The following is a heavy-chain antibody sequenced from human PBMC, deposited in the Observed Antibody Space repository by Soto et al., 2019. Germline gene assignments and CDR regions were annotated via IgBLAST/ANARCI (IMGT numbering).Heavy chain of an antibody. D-gene: IGHD5-12*01. CDR3: ASEGVAPYYYSGIDV. CDR1: GYTFTRSG. CDR2: NSSYNGDT. Sequence: QVQLVQSGAEVKKPGASVKVSCKASGYTFTRSGISWVRQAPGQGPEWMGWNSSYNGDTNYTQTFQGRVTMTTDTSTSTAYMELRSLRSDDTAVYYCASEGVAPYYYSGIDVWGQGNPVTVSS. J-gene: IGHJ6*02. V-gene: IGHV1-18*01.